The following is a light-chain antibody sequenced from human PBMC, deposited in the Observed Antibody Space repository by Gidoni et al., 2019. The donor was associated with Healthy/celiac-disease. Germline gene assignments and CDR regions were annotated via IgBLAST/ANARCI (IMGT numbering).Light chain of an antibody. V-gene: IGKV3-20*01. CDR2: GAS. CDR3: QQYGSSPRT. Sequence: EDVWTQSPGTLSWSPGERAALSCRASQSVSSSYLAWYQQKPGQAPRLLIYGASSRATGIPDRFSGCGSGTDFTLTIIRLEPEDFAVYYCQQYGSSPRTFGHXAKVEIK. CDR1: QSVSSSY. J-gene: IGKJ1*01.